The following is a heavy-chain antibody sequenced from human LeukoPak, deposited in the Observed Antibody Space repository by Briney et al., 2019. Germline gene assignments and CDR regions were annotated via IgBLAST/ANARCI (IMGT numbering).Heavy chain of an antibody. J-gene: IGHJ5*02. CDR1: GYTFTSYG. Sequence: SVKVSCKASGYTFTSYGISWVRQAPGQGLEWMGGITPIFGTANYAQKFQGRVTITADESTTTAYMELSRLRSEDTAVYYCAISSMVMMRNWFDPWGQGTLVTVSS. V-gene: IGHV1-69*13. CDR3: AISSMVMMRNWFDP. D-gene: IGHD5-18*01. CDR2: ITPIFGTA.